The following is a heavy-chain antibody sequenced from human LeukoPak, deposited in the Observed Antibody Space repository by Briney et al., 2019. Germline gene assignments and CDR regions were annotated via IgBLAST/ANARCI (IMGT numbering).Heavy chain of an antibody. Sequence: SETLSLTCTVSGGSISSYYWSWIRQPAGKGLEWIGRIYTSGSTNYHPSLKRRVTMSVETSKNQCSLKLSSVTAADTAVYYCARASVAGYGYFDYWGQGTLVTVSS. CDR1: GGSISSYY. V-gene: IGHV4-4*07. D-gene: IGHD6-19*01. CDR3: ARASVAGYGYFDY. J-gene: IGHJ4*02. CDR2: IYTSGST.